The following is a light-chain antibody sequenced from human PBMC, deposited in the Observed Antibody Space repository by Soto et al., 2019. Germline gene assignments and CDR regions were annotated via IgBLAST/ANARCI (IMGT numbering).Light chain of an antibody. CDR1: QSVSSY. CDR3: QQYGSSLGK. V-gene: IGKV3-20*01. CDR2: DAS. J-gene: IGKJ1*01. Sequence: EIVLTQSPATLSLSPGERATRSCRASQSVSSYLAWYQQKPGQAPRLLIYDASNRTTGIPDRFRGSGSGTDFTLTISRLEPEDFAVYYCQQYGSSLGKFGQGTKVDIK.